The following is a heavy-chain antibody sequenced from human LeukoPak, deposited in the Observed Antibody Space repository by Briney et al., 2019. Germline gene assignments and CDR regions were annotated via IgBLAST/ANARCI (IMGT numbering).Heavy chain of an antibody. J-gene: IGHJ3*02. CDR2: IRSKAYRGTT. CDR3: TRDLVGYYYDSSGYLGGAFDI. CDR1: GFIFGDYA. Sequence: GGSLRLFCTASGFIFGDYAMSWVRQAPGKGLEWVGFIRSKAYRGTTEYAASVKGRFTISRDESKSIAYLQMNSLKTEDTAVYYCTRDLVGYYYDSSGYLGGAFDIWGQGTMVTVSS. D-gene: IGHD3-22*01. V-gene: IGHV3-49*04.